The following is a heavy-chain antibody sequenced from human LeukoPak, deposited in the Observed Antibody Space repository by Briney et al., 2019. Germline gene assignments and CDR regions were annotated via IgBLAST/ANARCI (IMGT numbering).Heavy chain of an antibody. Sequence: PSETLSLTCTVSGGSISSYYWSWIRQPAGKGLEWIGRIYTSGSTNYNPSLKSRVTISVDTSKNQFSLKLSSVTAADTAVYYCARTYGSGSYWPRLYYFDYWGQGTLVTVSS. CDR3: ARTYGSGSYWPRLYYFDY. V-gene: IGHV4-4*07. CDR2: IYTSGST. CDR1: GGSISSYY. J-gene: IGHJ4*02. D-gene: IGHD3-10*01.